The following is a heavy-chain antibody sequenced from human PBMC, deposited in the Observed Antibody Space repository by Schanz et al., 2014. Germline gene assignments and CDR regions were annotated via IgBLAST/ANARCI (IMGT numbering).Heavy chain of an antibody. J-gene: IGHJ4*02. V-gene: IGHV3-23*04. CDR2: VSSRSDEI. CDR3: ARKVVATIGGYYDN. Sequence: EVQLAESGGGLVQPGGSLRLSCTASGFTFGDYAMTWVRQAPGKGLEWVAAVSSRSDEIKYADSVRGRFTISRDNAENTLFLQMNSLRAEDTAVYYCARKVVATIGGYYDNWGQGTLVIVSS. D-gene: IGHD5-12*01. CDR1: GFTFGDYA.